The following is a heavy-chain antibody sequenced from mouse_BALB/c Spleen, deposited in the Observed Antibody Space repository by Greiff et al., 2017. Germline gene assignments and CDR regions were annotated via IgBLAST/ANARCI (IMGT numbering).Heavy chain of an antibody. Sequence: EVQVVESGGGLVKPGGSLKLSCAASGFTFSSYAMSWVRQTPEKRLEWVASISSGGSTYYPDSVKGRFTISRDNARNILYLQMSSLRSEDTAMYYCARGGGRYAMDYWGQGTSVTVSS. CDR1: GFTFSSYA. D-gene: IGHD3-3*01. J-gene: IGHJ4*01. V-gene: IGHV5-6-5*01. CDR3: ARGGGRYAMDY. CDR2: ISSGGST.